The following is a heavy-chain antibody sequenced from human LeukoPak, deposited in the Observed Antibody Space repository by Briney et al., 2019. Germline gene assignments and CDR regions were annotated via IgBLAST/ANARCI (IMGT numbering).Heavy chain of an antibody. CDR2: IKEDGFET. J-gene: IGHJ4*02. CDR3: ARGSYDY. V-gene: IGHV3-7*03. D-gene: IGHD2-15*01. CDR1: GFIFSTYS. Sequence: PGGSLRLSCGASGFIFSTYSMTWVRQAPGKGLEWVATIKEDGFETYYVASVKGRFTISRDNAKNSLFLQMNSLRAEDTAVYYCARGSYDYWGQGTLVTVSS.